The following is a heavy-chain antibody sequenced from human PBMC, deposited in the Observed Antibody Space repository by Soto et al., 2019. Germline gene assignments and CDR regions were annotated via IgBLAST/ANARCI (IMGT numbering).Heavy chain of an antibody. CDR3: ARGFSTIFGADPGNYFPHDY. D-gene: IGHD3-3*01. CDR2: ISAYNGNT. Sequence: ASVKVSCKDSGYTFTSYGISWVRQAPGQGLEWMGWISAYNGNTNYAQKLQGGVTMTTDTSTSTAYMELRSLRSDDTAVYYCARGFSTIFGADPGNYFPHDYWGQGTLVTVSS. J-gene: IGHJ4*02. V-gene: IGHV1-18*01. CDR1: GYTFTSYG.